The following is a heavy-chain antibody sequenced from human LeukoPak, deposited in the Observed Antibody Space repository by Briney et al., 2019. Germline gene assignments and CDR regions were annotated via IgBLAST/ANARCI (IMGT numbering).Heavy chain of an antibody. D-gene: IGHD3-10*01. CDR3: ARDVGSGSSHPSDY. Sequence: GGSLRLSCAASGFTFDDYGMSWVRQAPGKGLEWVSGINWNDGSTGYADSVKGRFTISRDNAKNSLYLQMNSLRAEDTALYYCARDVGSGSSHPSDYWGQGTLVTLSS. J-gene: IGHJ4*02. V-gene: IGHV3-20*04. CDR2: INWNDGST. CDR1: GFTFDDYG.